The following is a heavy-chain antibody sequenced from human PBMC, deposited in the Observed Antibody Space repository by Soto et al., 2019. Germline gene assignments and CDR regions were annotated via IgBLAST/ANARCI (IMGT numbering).Heavy chain of an antibody. V-gene: IGHV4-59*01. CDR2: IYYSGST. D-gene: IGHD4-17*01. CDR3: ARGGDYRYWEFDL. Sequence: SETLSLTCTVSGGSISSYSWSWIRQPPGKGLEWIGYIYYSGSTNYNPSLKSRVTISVDTSTNQFSLKLSSVTAADTAVYDCARGGDYRYWEFDLWGRGTLVIGSS. J-gene: IGHJ2*01. CDR1: GGSISSYS.